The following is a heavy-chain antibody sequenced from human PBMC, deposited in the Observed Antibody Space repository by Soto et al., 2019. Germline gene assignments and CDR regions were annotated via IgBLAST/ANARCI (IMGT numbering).Heavy chain of an antibody. CDR3: AKVFYPVGAPGYYYGMDV. Sequence: GGSLRLSCAASGFTFSSYAMSWVRQATGKGLEWVSAISGSGGSTYYADSVKGRFTISRDNSKNTLYLQMNSLRAEDTAVYYCAKVFYPVGAPGYYYGMDVWGQGTTVTVSS. J-gene: IGHJ6*02. D-gene: IGHD3-10*01. V-gene: IGHV3-23*01. CDR1: GFTFSSYA. CDR2: ISGSGGST.